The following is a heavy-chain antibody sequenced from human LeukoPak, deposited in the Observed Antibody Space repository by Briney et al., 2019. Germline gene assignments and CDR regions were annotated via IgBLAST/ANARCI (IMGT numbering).Heavy chain of an antibody. J-gene: IGHJ3*02. D-gene: IGHD3-22*01. CDR2: IYYSGST. V-gene: IGHV4-59*01. CDR1: GGSISSYY. Sequence: PSETLSLTCTVSGGSISSYYWSWIRQPPGKGLEWIGYIYYSGSTNYIPSLKSRVTISVDTSKNQFSLKLSSVTAADTAVYYCARGRDYYDSSGYLDAFDIWGQGTMVTVSS. CDR3: ARGRDYYDSSGYLDAFDI.